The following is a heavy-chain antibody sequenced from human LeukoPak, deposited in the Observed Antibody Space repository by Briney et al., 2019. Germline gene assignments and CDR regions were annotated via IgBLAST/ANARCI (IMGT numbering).Heavy chain of an antibody. J-gene: IGHJ4*02. D-gene: IGHD6-19*01. CDR2: ISSSSDTI. V-gene: IGHV3-48*02. Sequence: PGGSLRLSCAASGFIFSSYSMNWVRQAPGKGLEWVLYISSSSDTIDYADSVKGRFTISRDSAKNSVYLQMNSLRDEDTAVYYCARRAVTGSNYFDYWGQGSLVTVSS. CDR1: GFIFSSYS. CDR3: ARRAVTGSNYFDY.